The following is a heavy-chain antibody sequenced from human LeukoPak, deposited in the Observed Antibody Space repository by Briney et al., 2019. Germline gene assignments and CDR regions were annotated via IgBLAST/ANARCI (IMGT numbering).Heavy chain of an antibody. CDR3: AKGKTTVTLLKFDP. J-gene: IGHJ5*02. V-gene: IGHV3-30*18. D-gene: IGHD4-17*01. CDR2: ISYDGSNK. Sequence: GRSLRLSCAASGFTFSSYGMHWVRQAPGKGLEWVAVISYDGSNKDYADSVKGRFTISRDNSKNTLYLQMNSLRAEDTAVYYCAKGKTTVTLLKFDPWGQGTLVTVSS. CDR1: GFTFSSYG.